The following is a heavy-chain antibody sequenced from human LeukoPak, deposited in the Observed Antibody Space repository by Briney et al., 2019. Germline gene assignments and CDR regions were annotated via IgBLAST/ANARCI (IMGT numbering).Heavy chain of an antibody. D-gene: IGHD4-11*01. CDR3: ASLEEVSGFDP. CDR2: IYYSGST. CDR1: GGSISSGDYS. V-gene: IGHV4-30-4*01. J-gene: IGHJ5*02. Sequence: SETLSLTCTVSGGSISSGDYSWGWIRQPPGKGLEWIGYIYYSGSTYYNPSLKSRVTISVDTSKNQFSLKLSSVTAADTAVYYCASLEEVSGFDPWGQGTLVTVSS.